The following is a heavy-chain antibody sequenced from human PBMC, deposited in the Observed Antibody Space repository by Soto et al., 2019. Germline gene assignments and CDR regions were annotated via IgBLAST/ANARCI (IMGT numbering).Heavy chain of an antibody. CDR2: IYYSGST. Sequence: QLQLQESGPGLVKPSETLSLTCTVSGGSISSSSYYWGWIRQPPGKGLEWIGSIYYSGSTYYNPYLKSRDTISVDTSKNQISLKLSSVTAADTAVYYCRVWDGDASFYYYYGMDVWGQGTTVTVSS. CDR3: RVWDGDASFYYYYGMDV. V-gene: IGHV4-39*01. J-gene: IGHJ6*02. CDR1: GGSISSSSYY. D-gene: IGHD4-17*01.